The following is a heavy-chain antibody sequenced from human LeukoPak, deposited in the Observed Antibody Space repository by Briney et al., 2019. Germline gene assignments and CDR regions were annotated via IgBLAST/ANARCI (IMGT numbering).Heavy chain of an antibody. CDR1: GFTFSSYS. Sequence: GGSLRLSCAASGFTFSSYSMNWVRQAPGKGLEWVAVMAYDGNNKYYADSVKGRFTISRDNSKSTLYLQMNSLKTEDTAVYYCARDRWQVAATGGYGMDVWGQGTTVTVSS. V-gene: IGHV3-30*03. CDR2: MAYDGNNK. CDR3: ARDRWQVAATGGYGMDV. J-gene: IGHJ6*02. D-gene: IGHD6-13*01.